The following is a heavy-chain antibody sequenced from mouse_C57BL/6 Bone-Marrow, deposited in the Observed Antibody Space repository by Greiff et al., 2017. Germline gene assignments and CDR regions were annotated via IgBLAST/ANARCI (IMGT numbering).Heavy chain of an antibody. V-gene: IGHV1-64*01. CDR2: IHPNSGST. J-gene: IGHJ2*01. CDR1: GYTFTSYW. Sequence: QVHVKQPGAELVKPGASVKLSCKASGYTFTSYWMHWVKQRPGQGLEWIGMIHPNSGSTNYNEKFKSKATLTVDKSSSTAYMQLSSLTSEDSAVYYCAGWLLRGYWGQGTTLTVSS. CDR3: AGWLLRGY. D-gene: IGHD2-3*01.